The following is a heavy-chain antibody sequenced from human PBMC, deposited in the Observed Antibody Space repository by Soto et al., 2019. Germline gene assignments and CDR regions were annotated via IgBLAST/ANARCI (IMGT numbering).Heavy chain of an antibody. CDR1: GYTFTSYD. Sequence: ASVKVSCKASGYTFTSYDINWVRQPTGQGLEWMGWMNPNSGNTGYAQKFQGRVTMTRNTSISTAYMELSSLRSEDTAVYYCARAPKVLRFLEWSPGMDVWGQGTTVTVSS. V-gene: IGHV1-8*01. D-gene: IGHD3-3*01. CDR2: MNPNSGNT. CDR3: ARAPKVLRFLEWSPGMDV. J-gene: IGHJ6*02.